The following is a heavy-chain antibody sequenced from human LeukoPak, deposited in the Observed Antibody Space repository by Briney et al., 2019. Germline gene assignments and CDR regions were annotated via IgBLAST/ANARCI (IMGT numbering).Heavy chain of an antibody. J-gene: IGHJ4*02. CDR1: GYTFTSYG. CDR3: ARAAGSIAAAGTGDY. CDR2: ISAYNGNT. D-gene: IGHD6-13*01. V-gene: IGHV1-18*01. Sequence: GASVKVSCKASGYTFTSYGISWVRQAPGQGLEWMGWISAYNGNTNYAQKLQGRVTMTTDTSTSTAYMELRSLRSDDTAVYYCARAAGSIAAAGTGDYWGQGTLVTVSS.